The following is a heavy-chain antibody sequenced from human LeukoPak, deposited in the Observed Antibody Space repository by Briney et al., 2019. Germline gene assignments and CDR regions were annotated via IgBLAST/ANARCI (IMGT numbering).Heavy chain of an antibody. J-gene: IGHJ4*02. Sequence: ASVKVSCKVSGYTVTELSMHWVRQPPGKGPEWMGGFDPEDGETIYAQKSQGRITMTENTSTDTAYLELSSLRSDGTAVYYRATAAVVVTAIRAVGFDYWGERTLVTVSS. CDR1: GYTVTELS. V-gene: IGHV1-24*01. D-gene: IGHD2-21*02. CDR3: ATAAVVVTAIRAVGFDY. CDR2: FDPEDGET.